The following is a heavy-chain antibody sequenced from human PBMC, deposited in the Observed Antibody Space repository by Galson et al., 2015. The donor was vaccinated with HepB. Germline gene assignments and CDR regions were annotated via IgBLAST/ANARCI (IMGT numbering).Heavy chain of an antibody. CDR3: ATSSSDY. J-gene: IGHJ4*02. Sequence: SLRLSCAASGLTFSNYKMHWVRHIPGKGLVWVSRINGDGTYTNYADSVKGRFTISRDNAKNTLYLQMTSLRAEDTAMYHCATSSSDYWGQGTLVIVSS. V-gene: IGHV3-74*01. CDR2: INGDGTYT. CDR1: GLTFSNYK.